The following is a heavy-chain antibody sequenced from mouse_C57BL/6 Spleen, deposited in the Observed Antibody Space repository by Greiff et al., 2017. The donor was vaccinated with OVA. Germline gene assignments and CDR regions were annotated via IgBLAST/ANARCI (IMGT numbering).Heavy chain of an antibody. J-gene: IGHJ4*01. Sequence: QVQLQQPGAELVKPGASVKMSCKASGYTFTSYWITWVKQRPGQGLEWIGDIYPGSGSTNYNEKFKSKATLTVDTSSSTAYMQLSSLTSEDSAVYYCARKDYSNYLYYYAMDYWGQGTSVTVSS. CDR2: IYPGSGST. D-gene: IGHD2-5*01. CDR3: ARKDYSNYLYYYAMDY. CDR1: GYTFTSYW. V-gene: IGHV1-55*01.